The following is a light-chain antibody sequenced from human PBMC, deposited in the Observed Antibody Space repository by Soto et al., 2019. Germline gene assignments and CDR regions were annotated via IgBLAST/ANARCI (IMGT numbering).Light chain of an antibody. Sequence: DIVLTQSPLSLPVTPGEPASISCSSSQSLLQSTGNNHVDWYLQRPGQSPQLLLYLASSRASGVPDRFSGSGSGTEFSLEISRVEAEDVVVYYCLQAAQSPLTFGQGTRLEIK. V-gene: IGKV2-28*01. J-gene: IGKJ5*01. CDR2: LAS. CDR1: QSLLQSTGNNH. CDR3: LQAAQSPLT.